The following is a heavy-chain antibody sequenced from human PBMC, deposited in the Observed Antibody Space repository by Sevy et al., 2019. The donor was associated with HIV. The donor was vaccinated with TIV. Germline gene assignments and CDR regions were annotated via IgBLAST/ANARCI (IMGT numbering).Heavy chain of an antibody. CDR2: ISSSSSTI. CDR3: ASLGVLIDP. V-gene: IGHV3-48*01. CDR1: GFTFSSYS. Sequence: GGSLRLSCAASGFTFSSYSMNWVRQAPGKGLEWVSYISSSSSTIYYADSVKGRFTISRDNAKNSLYLQMNSLRAEDTAVYYCASLGVLIDPWGQRTLVTVSS. D-gene: IGHD6-6*01. J-gene: IGHJ5*02.